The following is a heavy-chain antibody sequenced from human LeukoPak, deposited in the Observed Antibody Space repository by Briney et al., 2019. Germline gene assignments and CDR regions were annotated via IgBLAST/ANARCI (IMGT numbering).Heavy chain of an antibody. CDR3: ARGRHYYDSSGYKKAFDI. CDR1: GGSFSGYY. V-gene: IGHV4-34*01. J-gene: IGHJ3*02. Sequence: ASETLSLTCAVYGGSFSGYYWSWIRQPPGKGLEWIGEINHSGSTNYNPSLKSRVTISVDTSKNQFSLKLSSVTAADTAVYYCARGRHYYDSSGYKKAFDIWGQGTMVTVSS. D-gene: IGHD3-22*01. CDR2: INHSGST.